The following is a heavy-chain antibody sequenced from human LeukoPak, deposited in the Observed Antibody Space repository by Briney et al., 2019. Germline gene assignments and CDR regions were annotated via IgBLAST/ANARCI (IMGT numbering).Heavy chain of an antibody. D-gene: IGHD3-22*01. CDR2: ISSSSSYI. V-gene: IGHV3-21*01. Sequence: EGSLRLSCAASGFTFSSYSMNWVRQAPGKGLECVSSISSSSSYIYYADSVKGRFTISRDSAKNSLYLQMNSLRAEDTAVYYCAREGDSSGYRPFDYWGQGTLVTVSS. CDR3: AREGDSSGYRPFDY. CDR1: GFTFSSYS. J-gene: IGHJ4*02.